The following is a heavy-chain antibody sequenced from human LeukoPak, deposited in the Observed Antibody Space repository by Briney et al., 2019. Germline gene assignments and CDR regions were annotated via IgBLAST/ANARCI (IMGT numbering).Heavy chain of an antibody. Sequence: PGGCLRLSCAASGFTFDVYGMSWVRQAPGKGMEWVSGINWNGGSTGYADSVKGRFTISRDNAKNSLYLQMNSLRAEDTALYYCARDSSSWYVSEHWGQGTLVTVSS. D-gene: IGHD6-13*01. CDR2: INWNGGST. J-gene: IGHJ1*01. CDR3: ARDSSSWYVSEH. CDR1: GFTFDVYG. V-gene: IGHV3-20*04.